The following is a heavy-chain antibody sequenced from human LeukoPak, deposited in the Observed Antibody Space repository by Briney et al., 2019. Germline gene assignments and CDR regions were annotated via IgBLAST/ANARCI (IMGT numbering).Heavy chain of an antibody. Sequence: GGSLRLSCAASGFTVSSNYMSWVRQAPGKGLEWVSVIYSGGSTYYADSVKGRFTISRDNSKNTLYLQMNSLRAEDTAVYYCARSRGPNTFGGVHDYWGQGTLVTVSS. J-gene: IGHJ4*02. CDR2: IYSGGST. CDR3: ARSRGPNTFGGVHDY. CDR1: GFTVSSNY. V-gene: IGHV3-53*01. D-gene: IGHD3-16*01.